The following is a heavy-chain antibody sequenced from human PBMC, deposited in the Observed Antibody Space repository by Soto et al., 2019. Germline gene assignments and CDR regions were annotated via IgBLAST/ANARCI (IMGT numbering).Heavy chain of an antibody. Sequence: GGSLRLSCAACGFTFIVYAMSWVRQATGKGLEWVSAISSNGGRTFYADSLRGRFTISRDNSKSALYLQMNNLRAEDTAIYYCAKYSELPYEAYLQQWGQGTMVTVSS. J-gene: IGHJ1*01. CDR3: AKYSELPYEAYLQQ. D-gene: IGHD1-7*01. CDR2: ISSNGGRT. CDR1: GFTFIVYA. V-gene: IGHV3-23*01.